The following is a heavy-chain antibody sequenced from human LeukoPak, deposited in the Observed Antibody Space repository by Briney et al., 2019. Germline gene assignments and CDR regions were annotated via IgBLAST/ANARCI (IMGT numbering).Heavy chain of an antibody. Sequence: PPGGSLRLSCAASGFTFSSYEMNWVRQAPGKGLEWVSLISSGGTYEYYADSVKGRFTISRDNSKNTLYLQLNSLRAEDTAVYYCARDSTYYYDSGSSGPHYFDNWGQGTLVTVSS. CDR3: ARDSTYYYDSGSSGPHYFDN. J-gene: IGHJ4*02. V-gene: IGHV3-30*01. CDR1: GFTFSSYE. D-gene: IGHD3-10*01. CDR2: ISSGGTYE.